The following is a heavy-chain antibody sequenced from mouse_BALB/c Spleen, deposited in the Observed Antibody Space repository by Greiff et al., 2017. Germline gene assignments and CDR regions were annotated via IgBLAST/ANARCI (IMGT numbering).Heavy chain of an antibody. J-gene: IGHJ4*01. CDR2: ISSGGSYT. D-gene: IGHD1-1*01. V-gene: IGHV5-9-4*01. CDR3: ARYYYGSSYAMDY. CDR1: GFTFSSYA. Sequence: EVNVVESGGGLVKPGGSLKLSCAASGFTFSSYAMSWVRQSPEKRLEWVAEISSGGSYTYYPDTVTGRFTISRDNAKNTLYLEMSSLRSEDTAMYYCARYYYGSSYAMDYWGQGTSVTVSS.